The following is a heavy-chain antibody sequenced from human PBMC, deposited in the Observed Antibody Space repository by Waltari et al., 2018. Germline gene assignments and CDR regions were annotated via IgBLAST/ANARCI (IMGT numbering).Heavy chain of an antibody. CDR2: INSDGSST. Sequence: EVQLVESGGGLVQPGGSLILSCSASGFPFSSHWMYWVRQTPGKGLVWVSGINSDGSSTSYADSVKGRVTISGDNAKNTLYLQMNSLRAEDTAVYYCVRDSSGTYWGQGTQVTVSS. D-gene: IGHD3-22*01. CDR1: GFPFSSHW. J-gene: IGHJ4*02. V-gene: IGHV3-74*01. CDR3: VRDSSGTY.